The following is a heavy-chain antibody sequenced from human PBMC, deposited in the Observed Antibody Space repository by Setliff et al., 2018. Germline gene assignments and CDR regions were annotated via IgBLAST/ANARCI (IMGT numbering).Heavy chain of an antibody. CDR2: ISWNSGSI. CDR1: GFTFDDYA. V-gene: IGHV3-9*01. CDR3: ARDTSGRDAFDI. J-gene: IGHJ3*02. Sequence: GGSLRLSCAASGFTFDDYAMHWVRQAPGKGLEWVSGISWNSGSIGYADSVKGRFTISRDNAKNSLYLQMNSLRAEDTAVYYCARDTSGRDAFDIWGQGTMVTVSS. D-gene: IGHD3-10*01.